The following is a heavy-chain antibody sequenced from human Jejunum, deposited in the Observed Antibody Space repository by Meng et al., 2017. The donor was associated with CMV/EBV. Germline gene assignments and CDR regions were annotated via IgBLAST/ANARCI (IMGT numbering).Heavy chain of an antibody. CDR1: FTFINYA. V-gene: IGHV3-30-3*01. Sequence: FTFINYAIHWVRQAPGKGLDWVALISFDGTNIHYSDSVKGRFIISRDNSKNTLYLQLNSLRPEDTAVYFCARDGQYCTNGLCQFDDWGKG. D-gene: IGHD2-8*01. CDR2: ISFDGTNI. J-gene: IGHJ4*02. CDR3: ARDGQYCTNGLCQFDD.